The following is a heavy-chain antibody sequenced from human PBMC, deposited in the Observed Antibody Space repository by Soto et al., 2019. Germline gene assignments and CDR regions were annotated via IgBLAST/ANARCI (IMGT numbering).Heavy chain of an antibody. D-gene: IGHD3-10*01. J-gene: IGHJ6*02. Sequence: GASVKVSCKASGYTFTSYGISWVRQAPGQGLEWMGWISAYNGNTNYAQKLQGRVTMTTDTSTSTAYMELRSLRSDDTAVYYCARDSANLVRGVNGMDVWGQGTTVTVYS. CDR1: GYTFTSYG. V-gene: IGHV1-18*01. CDR2: ISAYNGNT. CDR3: ARDSANLVRGVNGMDV.